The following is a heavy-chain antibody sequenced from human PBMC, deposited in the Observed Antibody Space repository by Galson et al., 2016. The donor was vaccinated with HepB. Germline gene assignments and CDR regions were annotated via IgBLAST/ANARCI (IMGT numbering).Heavy chain of an antibody. V-gene: IGHV3-33*01. CDR2: IYHDGINK. J-gene: IGHJ4*02. CDR3: ARDRMSIKNFWSGHYGAVFYYYGMDV. D-gene: IGHD3-3*01. CDR1: GFTFSTYV. Sequence: SLRLSCAPSGFTFSTYVMHWVRQAPGKGLEWVALIYHDGINKYYADSVKGRFTISRDNSQNTLYLHMNSLRAEDTAVYYCARDRMSIKNFWSGHYGAVFYYYGMDVWGQGTLVTVSS.